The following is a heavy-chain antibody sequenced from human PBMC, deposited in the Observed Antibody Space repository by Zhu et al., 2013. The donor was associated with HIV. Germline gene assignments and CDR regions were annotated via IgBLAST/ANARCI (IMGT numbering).Heavy chain of an antibody. J-gene: IGHJ3*02. CDR1: GGTFSSYA. CDR3: AIRATKQYYDSSGYPFHGAFDI. CDR2: IIPIFGTA. D-gene: IGHD3-22*01. Sequence: QVQLVQSGAEVKKPGSSVKVSCKASGGTFSSYAISWVRQAPGQGLEWMGGIIPIFGTANYAQKFQGRVTITADKSTSTAYMELSSLRSEDTAVYYCAIRATKQYYDSSGYPFHGAFDIWGQGTMVTVSS. V-gene: IGHV1-69*06.